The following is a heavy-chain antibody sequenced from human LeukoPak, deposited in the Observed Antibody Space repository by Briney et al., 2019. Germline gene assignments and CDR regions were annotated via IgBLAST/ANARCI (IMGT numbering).Heavy chain of an antibody. CDR2: INPSGGST. J-gene: IGHJ6*03. V-gene: IGHV1-46*01. Sequence: ASVKVSCKASGYTFTSYYMHWVRQAPGQGLEWMGIINPSGGSTSYAQKFQGRVTMTTDTSTSTAYMELRSLRSDDTAVYYCARESSGYSWPYYYYYYMDVWGKGTTVTVSS. CDR3: ARESSGYSWPYYYYYYMDV. CDR1: GYTFTSYY. D-gene: IGHD2-21*01.